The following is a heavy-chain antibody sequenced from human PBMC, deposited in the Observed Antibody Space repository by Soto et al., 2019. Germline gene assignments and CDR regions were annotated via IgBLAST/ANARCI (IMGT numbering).Heavy chain of an antibody. J-gene: IGHJ6*02. CDR3: AREWSAAGNYYGMDV. CDR2: MNTNNGYT. V-gene: IGHV1-8*01. D-gene: IGHD6-13*01. Sequence: QVHLVQSGAEVKKAGASVKVSCKASGYTFTSYDINWVRQASGQGLEWVGWMNTNNGYTAYAPKFQGRVTVTRNTSIRTVYMELSSLRSEDTAVYYCAREWSAAGNYYGMDVWGQGTTVTVSS. CDR1: GYTFTSYD.